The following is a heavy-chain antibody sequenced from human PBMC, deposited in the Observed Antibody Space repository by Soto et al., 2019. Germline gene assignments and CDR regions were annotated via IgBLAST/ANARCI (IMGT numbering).Heavy chain of an antibody. CDR1: GFTFGNYW. J-gene: IGHJ4*02. Sequence: EVQLVESGGGLVQPGGSLRLSCAASGFTFGNYWMSWVRQAPGKGLEWVANIKRDGSEKYYVDSVKGRFTISRDNAKNSLYLQMNSVRAEDTAVYYCAREANWGQGTLVTVSS. CDR2: IKRDGSEK. V-gene: IGHV3-7*01. CDR3: AREAN.